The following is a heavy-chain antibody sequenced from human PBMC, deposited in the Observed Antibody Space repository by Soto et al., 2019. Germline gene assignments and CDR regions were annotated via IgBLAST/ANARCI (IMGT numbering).Heavy chain of an antibody. Sequence: QVQLVQSGAEVKKPGASVKVSCKASGYTFTIYGISWVLQAPGQGLERMGWISGYNGNTDYAQNLQDRVTLTTDASTSSVYMELRSLRSDDTAVYYCARVDYYDSSGYDGYWGQGTLITVSS. CDR1: GYTFTIYG. V-gene: IGHV1-18*04. CDR3: ARVDYYDSSGYDGY. J-gene: IGHJ4*02. CDR2: ISGYNGNT. D-gene: IGHD3-22*01.